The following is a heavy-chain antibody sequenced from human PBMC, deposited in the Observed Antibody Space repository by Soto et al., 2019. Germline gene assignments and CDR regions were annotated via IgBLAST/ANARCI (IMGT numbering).Heavy chain of an antibody. CDR3: ARGGYCSGGNCYQPKAFDF. CDR2: INSDGNST. CDR1: GFMFSYYW. Sequence: GGSLRLSCAASGFMFSYYWMLWVRQAPGKGLVWVSRINSDGNSTNYADSVKGRFTISRDNAKNTLFLQMNSLRADDTAVYFCARGGYCSGGNCYQPKAFDFWGQGTLVTVSS. D-gene: IGHD2-15*01. J-gene: IGHJ4*02. V-gene: IGHV3-74*01.